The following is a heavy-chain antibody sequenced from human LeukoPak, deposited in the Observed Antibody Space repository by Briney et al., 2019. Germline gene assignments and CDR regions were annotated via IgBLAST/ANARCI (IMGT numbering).Heavy chain of an antibody. Sequence: PGGSLRLSCAASGFTFNNNWMTWVRQAPGKGLERVANIKEDGSEEYYVDSVKGRFTISRDNAMNSVYLQMNGLRAEDTAVYYCARDGPTAFFDYWGQGTLVTVSS. J-gene: IGHJ4*02. CDR1: GFTFNNNW. CDR2: IKEDGSEE. D-gene: IGHD5-18*01. CDR3: ARDGPTAFFDY. V-gene: IGHV3-7*01.